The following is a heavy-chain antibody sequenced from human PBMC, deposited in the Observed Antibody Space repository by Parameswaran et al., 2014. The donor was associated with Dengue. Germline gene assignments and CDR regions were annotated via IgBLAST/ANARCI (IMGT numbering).Heavy chain of an antibody. CDR2: ISWNSGSI. V-gene: IGHV3-9*01. J-gene: IGHJ3*02. Sequence: WIRQPPGKGLEWVSGISWNSGSIGYADSVKGRFTISRDNAKNSLYLQMNSLRAEDTAVYYCARDTLQDIVGATGDAFDIWGQGTMVTVSS. D-gene: IGHD1-26*01. CDR3: ARDTLQDIVGATGDAFDI.